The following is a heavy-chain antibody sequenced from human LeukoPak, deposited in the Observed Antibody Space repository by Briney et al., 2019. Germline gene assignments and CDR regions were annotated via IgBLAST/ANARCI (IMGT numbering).Heavy chain of an antibody. V-gene: IGHV4-59*01. CDR3: GRTEYNPSLKSLVTISLAASKNQFSLPLSPVTAAGAAWYYCARASRLHSGSCSNDAFDI. Sequence: SETLSLTFTVSGDSISSYNWSWIRQPPGKGLEWIGYISYSGGTAYNPSLKSRVTISLDTSKNQFSLMLSSVPAADTAVYYCGRTEYNPSLKSLVTISLAASKNQFSLPLSPVTAAGAAWYYCARASRLHSGSCSNDAFDIWGQGTMVTVSS. CDR1: GDSISSYN. J-gene: IGHJ3*02. CDR2: ISYSGGT. D-gene: IGHD3-10*01.